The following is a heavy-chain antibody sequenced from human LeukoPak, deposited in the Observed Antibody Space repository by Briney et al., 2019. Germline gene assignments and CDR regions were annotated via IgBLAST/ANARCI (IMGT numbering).Heavy chain of an antibody. CDR3: ARGPGQWLVPLDY. J-gene: IGHJ4*02. V-gene: IGHV4-34*01. CDR2: INHSGST. D-gene: IGHD6-19*01. CDR1: GGSFSGYY. Sequence: SETLSLTCAVYGGSFSGYYWSWIRQPPGKGLEWIGEINHSGSTNYNPSLKSRVTISVDTSKNQFSLKLSSVTAADTAAYYCARGPGQWLVPLDYWGQGTLVTVSS.